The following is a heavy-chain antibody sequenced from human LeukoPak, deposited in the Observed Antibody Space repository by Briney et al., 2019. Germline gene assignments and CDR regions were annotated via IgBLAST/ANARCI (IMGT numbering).Heavy chain of an antibody. D-gene: IGHD2-2*01. Sequence: SVKVSCKASGGTFSSYAISWVRQAPGQGLEWMGGIIPIFGTANYAQKFQGRVTITADESTSAAYMELSSLRSEDTAMYYCASCSNTCYAVDYYYHGMDVWGQGTTVTVSS. J-gene: IGHJ6*02. CDR2: IIPIFGTA. CDR3: ASCSNTCYAVDYYYHGMDV. CDR1: GGTFSSYA. V-gene: IGHV1-69*01.